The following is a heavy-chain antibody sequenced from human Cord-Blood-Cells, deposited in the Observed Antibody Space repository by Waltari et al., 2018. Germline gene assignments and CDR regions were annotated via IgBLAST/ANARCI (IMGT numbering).Heavy chain of an antibody. CDR2: NNPNSGGT. CDR1: GYTSTAYC. V-gene: IGHV1-2*02. Sequence: QVQLVQSGAAVKKPGASVRVSCNASGYTSTAYCMHWVRVAPGQGLEWRGWNNPNSGGTNYAQKFKGRVTITRDTSISTAYMGLGRLRADATAVYYCAIGLELLKGAFDICGQGTRVPVSS. D-gene: IGHD1-7*01. CDR3: AIGLELLKGAFDI. J-gene: IGHJ3*02.